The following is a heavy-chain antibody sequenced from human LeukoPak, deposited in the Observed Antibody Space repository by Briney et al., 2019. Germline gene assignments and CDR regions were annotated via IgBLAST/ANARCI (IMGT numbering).Heavy chain of an antibody. V-gene: IGHV1-69*05. CDR1: GGTFSSYA. CDR2: IIPILGTA. D-gene: IGHD3-9*01. CDR3: ARGTSYDILTGYYTYYFDY. J-gene: IGHJ4*02. Sequence: SVKVSCKASGGTFSSYAISWVRQAPGQGLEWMGGIIPILGTANYAQEFQGRVTITTDESTSTAYMELSSLRSEDTAVYYCARGTSYDILTGYYTYYFDYWGQGTLVTVSS.